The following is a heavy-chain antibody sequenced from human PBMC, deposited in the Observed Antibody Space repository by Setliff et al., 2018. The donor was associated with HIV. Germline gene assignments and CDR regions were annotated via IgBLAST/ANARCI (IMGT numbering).Heavy chain of an antibody. CDR2: ISYSGST. J-gene: IGHJ2*01. Sequence: SETLSLTCTVSGGSISSSTYYWGWIRQPPGKGLEWIGTISYSGSTYYKPSLKSRVIISVDTSKNQFSLKLCSVTAADTAVYYCASPRGYCSGGTCHFWYFDLWGRGTLVTVSS. CDR1: GGSISSSTYY. CDR3: ASPRGYCSGGTCHFWYFDL. V-gene: IGHV4-39*01. D-gene: IGHD2-15*01.